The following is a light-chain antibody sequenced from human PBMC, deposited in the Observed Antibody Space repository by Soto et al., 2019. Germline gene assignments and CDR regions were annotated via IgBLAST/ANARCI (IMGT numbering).Light chain of an antibody. CDR3: QQYNVWTLT. J-gene: IGKJ4*01. Sequence: EIVMTQSAATLSVSPVERATLSCIPSQSVGSNLAWYQQKPGQAPRLLIYAASTRATGIPARLSGSGYGTDLTITISSMKYEDFEVYYCQQYNVWTLTFGGGTKVDIK. CDR1: QSVGSN. CDR2: AAS. V-gene: IGKV3-15*01.